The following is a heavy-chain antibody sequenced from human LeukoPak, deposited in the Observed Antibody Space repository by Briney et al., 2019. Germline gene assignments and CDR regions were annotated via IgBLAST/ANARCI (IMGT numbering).Heavy chain of an antibody. J-gene: IGHJ3*02. CDR2: ISYDGSNK. V-gene: IGHV3-30-3*01. D-gene: IGHD6-19*01. CDR3: ASTPYSSGWYGLKAFDI. Sequence: SGGSLRLSCADSVFTFSSYAMHWVRQAPGKGLEWVAVISYDGSNKYYADSVKGRFTISRDNSKNTLYLQMSSLRAEDTAVYYCASTPYSSGWYGLKAFDIWGQGTMVTVSS. CDR1: VFTFSSYA.